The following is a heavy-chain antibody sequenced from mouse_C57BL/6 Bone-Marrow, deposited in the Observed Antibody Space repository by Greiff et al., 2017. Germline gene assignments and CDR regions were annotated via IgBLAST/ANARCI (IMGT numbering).Heavy chain of an antibody. CDR1: GFNIKDYY. CDR3: TRSHIDYGTNY. V-gene: IGHV14-2*01. J-gene: IGHJ2*01. D-gene: IGHD1-1*01. Sequence: EVQLQQSGAELVKPGASVKLSCTASGFNIKDYYIHWVKQRTEQGLEWIGRIDPEDGDTKYAPKFQDKATITADTSSNTAYLQLSSLTSEDTAVYYYTRSHIDYGTNYWGQGTTLTVSA. CDR2: IDPEDGDT.